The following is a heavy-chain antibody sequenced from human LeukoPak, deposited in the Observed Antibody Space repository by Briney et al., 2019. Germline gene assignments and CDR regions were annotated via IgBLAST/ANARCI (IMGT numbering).Heavy chain of an antibody. CDR2: IYYTGST. CDR3: ARGNPNYCDFSGYGS. D-gene: IGHD3-22*01. Sequence: PSETLSLTCSVSGGSISTYYWSWIRQPPGKGLEWIGYIYYTGSTNYNPSLKSRVTISIDTSKNQFSLKLSSVTAADTAVYYCARGNPNYCDFSGYGSWGQGTLVTVSS. J-gene: IGHJ5*02. V-gene: IGHV4-59*01. CDR1: GGSISTYY.